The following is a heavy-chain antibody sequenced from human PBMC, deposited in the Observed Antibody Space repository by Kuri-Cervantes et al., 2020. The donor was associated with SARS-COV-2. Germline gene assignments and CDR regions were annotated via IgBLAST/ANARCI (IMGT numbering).Heavy chain of an antibody. D-gene: IGHD2-2*01. CDR1: GGSISSSSYY. Sequence: GSLRLSCTVSGGSISSSSYYWGWIRQPPGKGLEWIGSIYYSGSTYYNPSLKSRVTISVDTSKNQFSLKLSSVTAADTAVYYCARGHCSSTSCYINYYYYMDVWGKGTTVTVSS. CDR3: ARGHCSSTSCYINYYYYMDV. V-gene: IGHV4-39*01. CDR2: IYYSGST. J-gene: IGHJ6*03.